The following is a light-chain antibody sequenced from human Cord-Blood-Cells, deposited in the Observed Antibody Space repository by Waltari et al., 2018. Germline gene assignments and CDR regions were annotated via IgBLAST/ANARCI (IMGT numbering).Light chain of an antibody. CDR3: QQYNNWPPLT. CDR2: GAS. V-gene: IGKV3-15*01. J-gene: IGKJ4*01. CDR1: QSVSSN. Sequence: EIVMTQPPATLSVSPGERATLSCRASQSVSSNLAWYQQKPGQAPRLLIYGASTSATGIPARFSGSGSGTEFTLTISSLQSEDFAVYYCQQYNNWPPLTFGGGTKVEIK.